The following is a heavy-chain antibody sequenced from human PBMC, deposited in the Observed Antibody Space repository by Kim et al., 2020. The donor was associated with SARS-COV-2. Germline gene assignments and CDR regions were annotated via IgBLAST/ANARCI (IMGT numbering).Heavy chain of an antibody. CDR1: GGTFSSYA. CDR2: IIPIFGTA. V-gene: IGHV1-69*13. J-gene: IGHJ3*02. D-gene: IGHD3-16*01. CDR3: SRSWGSYSPGAFDI. Sequence: ASVKVSCKASGGTFSSYAISWVRQAPGQGLEWMGGIIPIFGTANYAQKFQGRVTITADESTSTAYMELSSLRSEDTAVYYCSRSWGSYSPGAFDIWGQGTMVTVSS.